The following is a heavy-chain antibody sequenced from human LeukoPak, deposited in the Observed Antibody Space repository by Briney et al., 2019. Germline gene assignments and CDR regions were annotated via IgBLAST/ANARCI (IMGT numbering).Heavy chain of an antibody. D-gene: IGHD6-19*01. CDR3: AREWSAYSSGWYSAFDI. CDR2: IIPIFGTA. V-gene: IGHV1-69*05. J-gene: IGHJ3*02. CDR1: GGTFSSYA. Sequence: GATVKVSCTASGGTFSSYAISWVRQAPGQGLEGMGGIIPIFGTANSAQKDQGRVTISTDASTSTAYMELSSLRSEDTAVYYCAREWSAYSSGWYSAFDIGGQGAMVSVSS.